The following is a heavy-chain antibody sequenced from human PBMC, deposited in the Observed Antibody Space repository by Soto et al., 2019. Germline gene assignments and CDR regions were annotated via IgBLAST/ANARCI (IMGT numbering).Heavy chain of an antibody. Sequence: SLRLACVASGFPFSSYAMSWVRQTPGKGLEWVSGISGSGGRTYYADSVKGRFTISRDNSNNTLSLQMHILRVEDTAVYFCAKGGYYSLFDIWGQGTMVTVSS. CDR3: AKGGYYSLFDI. V-gene: IGHV3-23*01. CDR1: GFPFSSYA. D-gene: IGHD3-16*01. J-gene: IGHJ3*02. CDR2: ISGSGGRT.